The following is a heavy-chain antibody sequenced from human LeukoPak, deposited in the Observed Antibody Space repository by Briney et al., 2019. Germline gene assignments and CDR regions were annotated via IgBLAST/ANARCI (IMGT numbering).Heavy chain of an antibody. CDR2: INHRGST. CDR3: ATYSTGFDI. Sequence: PSETLSLTCTVSGGSINFYYWTWIRQPPGKGLEWIGEINHRGSTPYNPSLKSRVTISVDTSKKQFSLKLSSVTAADTAVYYCATYSTGFDIWGQGTVVTVSS. J-gene: IGHJ3*02. V-gene: IGHV4-34*01. D-gene: IGHD6-19*01. CDR1: GGSINFYY.